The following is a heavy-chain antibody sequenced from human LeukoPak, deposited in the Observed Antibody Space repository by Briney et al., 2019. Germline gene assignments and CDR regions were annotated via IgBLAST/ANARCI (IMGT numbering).Heavy chain of an antibody. CDR3: ARGRNDYDSNGFSLLDY. Sequence: PGTSLTLSCAASGITFSTNGMHWVRQAPGKGLEWVAVIWYDGSSIYYTDSVKGRFTISRDNSKNTLYLQMNSLRAEDTALYYCARGRNDYDSNGFSLLDYWGQGTLVTVSS. J-gene: IGHJ4*02. D-gene: IGHD3-22*01. V-gene: IGHV3-33*01. CDR2: IWYDGSSI. CDR1: GITFSTNG.